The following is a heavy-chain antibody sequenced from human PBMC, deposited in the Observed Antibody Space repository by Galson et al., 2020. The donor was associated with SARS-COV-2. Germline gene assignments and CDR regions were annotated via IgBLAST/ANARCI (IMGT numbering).Heavy chain of an antibody. Sequence: GGSLRLSCAASGFTFTSYAMSWVRQAPGKGLEWDSIIYSGGSTYYADSVKGRFTIFRDNSKNTQYLQLTIMRDEDTAVYYCAKDARGDIGYLGYWGQGALVTVSS. V-gene: IGHV3-23*03. D-gene: IGHD3-10*01. CDR1: GFTFTSYA. CDR2: IIYSGGST. CDR3: AKDARGDIGYLGY. J-gene: IGHJ4*02.